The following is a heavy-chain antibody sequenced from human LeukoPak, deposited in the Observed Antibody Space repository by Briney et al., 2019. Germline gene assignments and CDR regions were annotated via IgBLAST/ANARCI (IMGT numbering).Heavy chain of an antibody. CDR2: IYYSGST. D-gene: IGHD3-22*01. J-gene: IGHJ5*02. Sequence: SETLSLTCTVSGGSISSYYWSWIRQPPGKGLEWIGYIYYSGSTNYNPSLKSRVTISVDTSKNQFSLKLSSVTAADTAVYYGARHVKDYDTSGSNRWFDPWGQGTLVTVSS. V-gene: IGHV4-59*08. CDR3: ARHVKDYDTSGSNRWFDP. CDR1: GGSISSYY.